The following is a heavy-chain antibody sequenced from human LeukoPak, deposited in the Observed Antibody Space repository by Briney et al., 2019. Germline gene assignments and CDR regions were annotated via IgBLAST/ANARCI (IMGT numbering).Heavy chain of an antibody. CDR1: GGSISSYY. CDR3: ARMAGTVAAGMSFDY. CDR2: IYYSGST. Sequence: PSETLSLTCTVSGGSISSYYWSWIRQPPGKGLEWIGYIYYSGSTNYNPSLKSRVTISADMSKNQFSLTITSVTAADTAVYFCARMAGTVAAGMSFDYWGQGTQVTVSS. V-gene: IGHV4-59*01. J-gene: IGHJ4*02. D-gene: IGHD6-13*01.